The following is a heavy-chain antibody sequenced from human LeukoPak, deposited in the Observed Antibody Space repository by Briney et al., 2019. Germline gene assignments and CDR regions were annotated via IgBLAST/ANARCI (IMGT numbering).Heavy chain of an antibody. CDR3: ARADLRGYSLDY. Sequence: GGSLRLSCAASGFTFSSYDMHWVRQTTGRGLEWVSGISTAGDTYSPGSVKGRFTISRENGKNSLYLQMNSLRAGDTAVYYCARADLRGYSLDYWGQGTLVTVSS. CDR2: ISTAGDT. D-gene: IGHD5-18*01. CDR1: GFTFSSYD. J-gene: IGHJ4*02. V-gene: IGHV3-13*01.